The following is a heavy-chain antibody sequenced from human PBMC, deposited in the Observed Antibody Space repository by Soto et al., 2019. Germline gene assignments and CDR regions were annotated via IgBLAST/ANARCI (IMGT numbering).Heavy chain of an antibody. J-gene: IGHJ6*02. CDR1: GFTFSSYW. Sequence: GGSLRLSCAASGFTFSSYWMHWVRQAPGKGLVWVSRISGGGGSTTHADSVKGRFTISRDNSKNTLYLQMNSLRAEDTAVYYCAKDRGEDSSGWYGFGSYYYYGMDVWGQGTTVTVSS. CDR3: AKDRGEDSSGWYGFGSYYYYGMDV. D-gene: IGHD6-19*01. V-gene: IGHV3-74*01. CDR2: ISGGGGST.